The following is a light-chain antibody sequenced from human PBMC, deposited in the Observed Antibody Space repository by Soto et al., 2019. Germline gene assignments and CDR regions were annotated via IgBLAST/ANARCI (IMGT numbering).Light chain of an antibody. CDR2: GAS. CDR1: ENIKNY. CDR3: AQIYTAQWT. J-gene: IGKJ1*01. Sequence: DIHVTQSPSSLPASLGDRVTITCRASENIKNYLIWYQQKPGKAPKLLIYGASTLKTGVPSRFSGSGSGTDFTFTIGGLQPDDFATYYCAQIYTAQWTFGQGIRVDLK. V-gene: IGKV1-39*01.